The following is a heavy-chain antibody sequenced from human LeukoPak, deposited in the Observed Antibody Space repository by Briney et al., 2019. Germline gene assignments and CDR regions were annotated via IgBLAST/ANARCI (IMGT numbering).Heavy chain of an antibody. CDR2: IRYDGSNK. V-gene: IGHV3-30*02. CDR3: AKVYRTMIVVVRPEFDY. Sequence: GGSLRLSCAVSGFTFSSYGMHWVRQAPGKGLEWVAFIRYDGSNKYYADSVKGRFTISRDNSKNTLYLQMNSLRAEDTAVYYCAKVYRTMIVVVRPEFDYWGQGTLVTVSS. J-gene: IGHJ4*02. CDR1: GFTFSSYG. D-gene: IGHD3-22*01.